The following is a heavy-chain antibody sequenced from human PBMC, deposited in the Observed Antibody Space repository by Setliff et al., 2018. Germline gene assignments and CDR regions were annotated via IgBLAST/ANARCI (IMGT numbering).Heavy chain of an antibody. CDR2: IRYDGTYK. J-gene: IGHJ4*02. CDR3: ARALPSIHIDY. V-gene: IGHV3-30*02. Sequence: PGGSLRLSCAGSGFRFSDYGMHWVRQTPGKGLEWVAFIRYDGTYKNFVDSVKARFTISRDNSKDTLYLQMNSLRSEDTAVYYCARALPSIHIDYWGQGTLVTVSS. CDR1: GFRFSDYG. D-gene: IGHD6-6*01.